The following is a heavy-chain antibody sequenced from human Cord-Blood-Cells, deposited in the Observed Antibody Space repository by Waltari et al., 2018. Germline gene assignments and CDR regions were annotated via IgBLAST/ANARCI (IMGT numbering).Heavy chain of an antibody. CDR3: AREPQCGGDCPPTEYFQH. D-gene: IGHD2-21*02. J-gene: IGHJ1*01. CDR2: INHSGST. V-gene: IGHV4-34*01. CDR1: GGSLSGYY. Sequence: QVQLQQWGAGLLKPSETLSLTCAVYGGSLSGYYWSWIRQPPGKGLEWIGEINHSGSTHYNPSLKSRVTISVDTSKNQFSLKLSSVTAADTAVYYCAREPQCGGDCPPTEYFQHWGQGTLVTVSS.